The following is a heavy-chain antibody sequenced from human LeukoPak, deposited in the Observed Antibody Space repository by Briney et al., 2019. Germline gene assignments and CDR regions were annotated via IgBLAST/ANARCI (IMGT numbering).Heavy chain of an antibody. Sequence: SETLSLTCAVYGGSFSGYYWSWIRQPPGKGLEWIGEINHSGSTNYNPSLKSRVTISLDTSKNQFSLKLSSVTAADTAVYYCARDAIFYDGSGSYYFDYWGQGTLVTVSS. CDR3: ARDAIFYDGSGSYYFDY. D-gene: IGHD3-10*01. CDR1: GGSFSGYY. CDR2: INHSGST. J-gene: IGHJ4*02. V-gene: IGHV4-34*01.